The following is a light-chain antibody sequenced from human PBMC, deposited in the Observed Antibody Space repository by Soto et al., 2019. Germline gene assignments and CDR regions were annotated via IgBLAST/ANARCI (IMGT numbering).Light chain of an antibody. CDR2: AAS. CDR1: QSISNS. CDR3: QQTYTALIT. J-gene: IGKJ5*01. Sequence: DIQMTQSPSSLSASVGDRVTITCRASQSISNSLNWYQHKAGKAPKLLISAASSLQSGVPSRFSGGGSGTDFTLTISSLQPEDFATYYCQQTYTALITFGQGTRLEIK. V-gene: IGKV1-39*01.